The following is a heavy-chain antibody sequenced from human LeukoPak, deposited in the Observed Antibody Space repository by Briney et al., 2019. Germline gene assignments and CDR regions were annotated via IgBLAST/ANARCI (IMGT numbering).Heavy chain of an antibody. V-gene: IGHV1-69*04. Sequence: ASVTVSCKASGGTFSSYAISWVRPAPGHGLEWMGRIIPILDIANYAQKFQGRVTITADKSTSTAYMELSSLRSEDTAVYYCARSQLERGKPSRLWHYYYGIDLWGRGTPVTVSS. J-gene: IGHJ6*02. CDR2: IIPILDIA. CDR3: ARSQLERGKPSRLWHYYYGIDL. D-gene: IGHD1-26*01. CDR1: GGTFSSYA.